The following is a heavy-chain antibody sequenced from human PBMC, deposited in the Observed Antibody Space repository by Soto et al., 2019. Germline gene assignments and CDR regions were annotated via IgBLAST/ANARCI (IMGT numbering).Heavy chain of an antibody. Sequence: MWSVHQAPGQGLEWMGWINPNSGGTNYAQKFQGWVTMTRDTSISTAYMELSRLRSDDTAVYYCARGGYSGYDFDYWGQGTLVTVSS. CDR2: INPNSGGT. D-gene: IGHD5-12*01. V-gene: IGHV1-2*04. J-gene: IGHJ4*02. CDR3: ARGGYSGYDFDY.